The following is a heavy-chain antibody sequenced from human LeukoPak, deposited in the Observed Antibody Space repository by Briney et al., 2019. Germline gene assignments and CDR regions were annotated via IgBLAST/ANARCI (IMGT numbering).Heavy chain of an antibody. J-gene: IGHJ4*02. D-gene: IGHD6-13*01. CDR3: ARVTGYRIEDYFDY. CDR2: ISHSGRT. Sequence: SETLSLTCTVSGYSISSDYYWGWIRQPPGKGLEWIGSISHSGRTYYNPSLKSRVTISVDTSKNQFSLKLRSVTAADTAVYYCARVTGYRIEDYFDYWGQGTLVTVSS. CDR1: GYSISSDYY. V-gene: IGHV4-38-2*02.